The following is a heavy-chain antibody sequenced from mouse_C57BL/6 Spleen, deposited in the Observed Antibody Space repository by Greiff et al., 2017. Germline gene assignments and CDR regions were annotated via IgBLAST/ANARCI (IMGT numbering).Heavy chain of an antibody. Sequence: EVQLQQSGPGLVKPSQSLSLTCSVTGYSITSGYYWNWIRQFPGNKLEWMGYISYDGSNNYNPSLKNRISITRDTSKNQFFLKLNSVTTEDTATYYCARADYSPFFDYWGQGTTLTVSS. V-gene: IGHV3-6*01. J-gene: IGHJ2*01. CDR3: ARADYSPFFDY. CDR1: GYSITSGYY. D-gene: IGHD2-12*01. CDR2: ISYDGSN.